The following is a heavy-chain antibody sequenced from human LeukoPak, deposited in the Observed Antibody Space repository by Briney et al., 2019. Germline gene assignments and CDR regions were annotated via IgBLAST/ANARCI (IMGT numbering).Heavy chain of an antibody. V-gene: IGHV3-30*18. CDR2: ISTASDGYGDGNGE. J-gene: IGHJ4*02. D-gene: IGHD3-10*01. Sequence: GGSLRLSCAASGFTFGSYGMHWVRQAPGKGLEWVAYISTASDGYGDGNGEQYAESVKGRFTISRDNSKNTLYLEMNSLRAEGTALYSCAKDPHVTRSIGSAGRDYFDNWGRGTLVTVSS. CDR3: AKDPHVTRSIGSAGRDYFDN. CDR1: GFTFGSYG.